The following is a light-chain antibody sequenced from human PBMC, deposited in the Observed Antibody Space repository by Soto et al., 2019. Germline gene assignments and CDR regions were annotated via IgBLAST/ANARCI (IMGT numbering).Light chain of an antibody. CDR1: QSVGIN. CDR2: GAS. V-gene: IGKV3-15*01. J-gene: IGKJ1*01. CDR3: QHYNSWPRTWT. Sequence: EIVITQSPATLSVSPGERATLSFRASQSVGINLAWYQQKPGQAPRLLIYGASTRATGITARSSGSGSGTEFTLTISSLQSEDFAVYHCQHYNSWPRTWTFGQGTKVDIK.